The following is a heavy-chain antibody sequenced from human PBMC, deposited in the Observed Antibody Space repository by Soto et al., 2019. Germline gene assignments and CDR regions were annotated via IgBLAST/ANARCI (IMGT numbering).Heavy chain of an antibody. V-gene: IGHV1-69*13. Sequence: ASVKVSCKASGGTFSSYAISWVRQAPGQGLEWMGGIIPIFGTANYAQKFQGRVTITADESTSTAYMELSSLRSEDTAVYYCARDLITIFGVVKHYYYYYGMDVWGQGTTVTVSS. CDR2: IIPIFGTA. J-gene: IGHJ6*02. CDR1: GGTFSSYA. D-gene: IGHD3-3*01. CDR3: ARDLITIFGVVKHYYYYYGMDV.